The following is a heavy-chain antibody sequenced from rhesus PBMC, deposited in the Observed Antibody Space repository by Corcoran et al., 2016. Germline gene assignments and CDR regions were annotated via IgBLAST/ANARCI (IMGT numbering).Heavy chain of an antibody. CDR2: IVITVQGT. V-gene: IGHV4-81*01. CDR1: VVHFRVTY. D-gene: IGHD3-16*01. CDR3: ASRYYYGSSYYKFDY. Sequence: QETGPELVRLLHTSSLTSTVPVVHFRVTYSTSFGQTSGRGLELMGNIVITVQGTNYRPSLKRRFTISKATSKNQFSLKLSFLTVADTAVYYFASRYYYGSSYYKFDYWGQGVLVTVSS. J-gene: IGHJ4*01.